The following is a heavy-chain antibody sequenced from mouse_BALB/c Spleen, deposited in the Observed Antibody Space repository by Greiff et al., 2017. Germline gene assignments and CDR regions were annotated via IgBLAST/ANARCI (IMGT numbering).Heavy chain of an antibody. CDR1: GFTFSSYA. Sequence: EVKLVESGGGLVKPGGSLKLSCAASGFTFSSYAMSWVRQSPEKRLEWVAEISSGGSYTYYPDTVTGRFTISRDNAKNTLYLEMSSLRSEDTAMYYCARGVVATDYYAMDYWGQGTSVTVSS. D-gene: IGHD1-1*01. CDR2: ISSGGSYT. V-gene: IGHV5-9-4*01. J-gene: IGHJ4*01. CDR3: ARGVVATDYYAMDY.